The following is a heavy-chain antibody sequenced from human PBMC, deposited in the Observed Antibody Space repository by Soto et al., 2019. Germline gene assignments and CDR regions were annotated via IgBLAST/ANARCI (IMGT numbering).Heavy chain of an antibody. CDR3: ARGDFWSGYAYDY. J-gene: IGHJ4*02. V-gene: IGHV4-30-2*01. Sequence: WTWIRQPPGKGLEWIGYIFHSGSTYYNPSLKSRVIISVDRSKNHFSLKLNSVTAADTAVYYCARGDFWSGYAYDYWGQGTLVTVSS. D-gene: IGHD3-3*01. CDR2: IFHSGST.